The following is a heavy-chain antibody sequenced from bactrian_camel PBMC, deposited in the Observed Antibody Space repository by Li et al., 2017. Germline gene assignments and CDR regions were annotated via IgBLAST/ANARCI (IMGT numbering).Heavy chain of an antibody. V-gene: IGHV3S53*01. CDR2: IGSGGST. J-gene: IGHJ4*01. Sequence: VQLVESGGDLVQPGGSLRLACTISGYYDDENYIWMGWFRQAVGKEREGVAGIGSGGSTTYADSVKGRFTISQDRANNALYLQMNSLKPEDTAMYYCAARASPFSPGLQEREYPYWGQGTQVTVS. D-gene: IGHD7*01. CDR3: AARASPFSPGLQEREYPY. CDR1: GYYDDENYI.